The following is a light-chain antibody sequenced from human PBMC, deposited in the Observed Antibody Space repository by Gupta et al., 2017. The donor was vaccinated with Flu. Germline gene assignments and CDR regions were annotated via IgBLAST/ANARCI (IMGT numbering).Light chain of an antibody. Sequence: TISCTGTSSNNGVGYGVHWYQHGPERASKLLISAKDNRPSGVPDRLSCSKSGTSAALAITGLHAEDEGDYYCQSYYPSLSGWGVFGGGTKLTVL. CDR1: SSNNGVGYG. V-gene: IGLV1-40*01. CDR3: QSYYPSLSGWGV. CDR2: AKD. J-gene: IGLJ3*02.